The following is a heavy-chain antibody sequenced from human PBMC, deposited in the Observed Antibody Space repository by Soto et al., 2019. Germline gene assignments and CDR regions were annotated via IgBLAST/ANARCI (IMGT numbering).Heavy chain of an antibody. CDR1: GYTFTKYA. J-gene: IGHJ5*02. V-gene: IGHV1-3*01. D-gene: IGHD1-26*01. Sequence: QVQLVQSGAEVKKPGASVKVSCKASGYTFTKYAMHWVRQAPGQRLEWMGWINAGNGNTKYSQKFQGRVTFTRDTSATTAYMELTSLRSEDTAVYYCARAAVGFDPWGQGTLVTVSS. CDR3: ARAAVGFDP. CDR2: INAGNGNT.